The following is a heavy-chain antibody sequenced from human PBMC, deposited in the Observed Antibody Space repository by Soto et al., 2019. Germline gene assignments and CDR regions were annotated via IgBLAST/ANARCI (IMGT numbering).Heavy chain of an antibody. D-gene: IGHD6-13*01. CDR1: GFTFSSYW. V-gene: IGHV3-7*01. CDR3: ATSRTFDY. J-gene: IGHJ4*02. CDR2: IKQDGSEK. Sequence: PGGSLRLSCVVSGFTFSSYWMNWVRQAPGKGLEWVANIKQDGSEKCYVDSAKGRFTISRDNAKNSLYLQMNSLSAEDTAIYYCATSRTFDYWGQGTLVTVSS.